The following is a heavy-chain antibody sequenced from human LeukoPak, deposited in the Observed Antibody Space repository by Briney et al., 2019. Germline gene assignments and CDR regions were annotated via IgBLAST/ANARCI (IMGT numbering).Heavy chain of an antibody. D-gene: IGHD1-26*01. CDR1: GYTLTELS. CDR3: ATGVIVETPPDYYYGMDV. Sequence: ASVKVSCKVSGYTLTELSMHWVRQAPGKGLEWMGGFDPEDGETIYAQKFQGRVTMTEDTSTDTAYMELSSLRSEDTAVYYCATGVIVETPPDYYYGMDVWGQGTTVTVSS. V-gene: IGHV1-24*01. J-gene: IGHJ6*02. CDR2: FDPEDGET.